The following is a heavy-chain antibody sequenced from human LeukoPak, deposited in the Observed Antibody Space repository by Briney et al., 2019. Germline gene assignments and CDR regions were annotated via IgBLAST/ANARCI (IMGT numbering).Heavy chain of an antibody. D-gene: IGHD3-22*01. CDR2: ISGSGGST. Sequence: LPGGSLRLSCAASGFTFSSYAMSWVRQAPGKGLEWVSAISGSGGSTYYADSVKGRFTISRDNSKNTLYLQMNSLRAEDTAVYYCAKDVEDYYDSTDDAFDIWGQGTMVTVSS. J-gene: IGHJ3*02. CDR1: GFTFSSYA. CDR3: AKDVEDYYDSTDDAFDI. V-gene: IGHV3-23*01.